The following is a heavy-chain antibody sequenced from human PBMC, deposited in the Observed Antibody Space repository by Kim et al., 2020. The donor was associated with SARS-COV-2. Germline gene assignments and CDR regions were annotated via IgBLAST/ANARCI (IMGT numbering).Heavy chain of an antibody. CDR1: GYTFTSYG. J-gene: IGHJ6*02. Sequence: ASVKVSCKASGYTFTSYGISWVRQAPGQGLEWMGWTSAYNGNTNYAQKLQGRVTMTTDTSTSTAYMELRSLRSDDTAVYYCAREGRVIGYYGSGSPSSYYYYGMDVWGQGTTVTVSS. CDR2: TSAYNGNT. V-gene: IGHV1-18*04. CDR3: AREGRVIGYYGSGSPSSYYYYGMDV. D-gene: IGHD3-10*01.